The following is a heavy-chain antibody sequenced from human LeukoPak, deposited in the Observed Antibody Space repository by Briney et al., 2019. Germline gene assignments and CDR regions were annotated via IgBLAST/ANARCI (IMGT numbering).Heavy chain of an antibody. CDR2: IYYSGST. Sequence: PSETLSLTCTVSGGSIRSSSYYWGWIRQPPGKGLEWIGSIYYSGSTYYNASLKSRGTISVDTSKNQFSLKLNSVTAADTAVYFCARAGQFISARPITFDYWGQGSLVTVSS. J-gene: IGHJ4*02. V-gene: IGHV4-39*01. D-gene: IGHD6-6*01. CDR1: GGSIRSSSYY. CDR3: ARAGQFISARPITFDY.